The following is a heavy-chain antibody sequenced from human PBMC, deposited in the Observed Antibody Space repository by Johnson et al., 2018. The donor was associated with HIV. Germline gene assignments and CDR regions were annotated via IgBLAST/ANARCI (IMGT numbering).Heavy chain of an antibody. CDR2: ISSDGVST. D-gene: IGHD4-17*01. CDR3: AKDQYRKLTTVAGI. J-gene: IGHJ3*02. Sequence: EVQLVESGGGLVQPGGSLRLSCAASGFTFINYWMHWVRQAPGKGLVWVSRISSDGVSTYYADSVKGRFTISRDNARNTVYLQMNSLRAEDTAVYYCAKDQYRKLTTVAGIWGQGTMVTVSS. CDR1: GFTFINYW. V-gene: IGHV3-74*01.